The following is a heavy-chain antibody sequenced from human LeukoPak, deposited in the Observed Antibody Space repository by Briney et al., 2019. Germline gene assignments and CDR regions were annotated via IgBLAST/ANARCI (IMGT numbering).Heavy chain of an antibody. V-gene: IGHV1-3*04. CDR3: ARAIEYCSSTSCYLEGYYYYGMDV. Sequence: ASVKVSCKASGYTFTNYALHWVRQAPGQRLEWMGWINTGNGNTKYSQKFQGRVTITRATSASTAYMELSSLRSEDTAVYYCARAIEYCSSTSCYLEGYYYYGMDVWGQGTTVTVSS. D-gene: IGHD2-2*01. CDR1: GYTFTNYA. CDR2: INTGNGNT. J-gene: IGHJ6*02.